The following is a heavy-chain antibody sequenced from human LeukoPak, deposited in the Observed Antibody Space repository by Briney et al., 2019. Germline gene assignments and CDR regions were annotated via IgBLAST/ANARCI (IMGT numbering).Heavy chain of an antibody. CDR2: ISYDGSNK. CDR3: ARDRPDYDLWSGYHGLDY. CDR1: GFTFSSYA. D-gene: IGHD3-3*01. V-gene: IGHV3-30*01. J-gene: IGHJ4*02. Sequence: GGSLRLSCAASGFTFSSYAMHWVRQAPGKGLEWVAVISYDGSNKYYADSVKGRFTISRDKSKNTLYLQMNSLRAEDTAVYYCARDRPDYDLWSGYHGLDYWGQGTLVTVSS.